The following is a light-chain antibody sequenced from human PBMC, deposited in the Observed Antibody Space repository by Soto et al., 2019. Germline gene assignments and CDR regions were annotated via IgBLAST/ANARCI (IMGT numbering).Light chain of an antibody. J-gene: IGKJ4*01. V-gene: IGKV1-9*01. CDR1: QGISSY. CDR2: AAS. Sequence: DIQLTQSPSFLSASVGDRVTITCRASQGISSYLAWYQQETGKAPKLLIYAASTLVSGVPSRFGGSGSGTEFTLTISSLQPEDFATYYCQQYNRYPLTFGGGTKVEIK. CDR3: QQYNRYPLT.